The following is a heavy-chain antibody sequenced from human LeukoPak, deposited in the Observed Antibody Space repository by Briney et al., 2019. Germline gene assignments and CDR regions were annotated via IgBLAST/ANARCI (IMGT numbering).Heavy chain of an antibody. J-gene: IGHJ4*02. V-gene: IGHV4-61*02. CDR2: IYTSGST. D-gene: IGHD3-10*01. CDR1: GGSISSGSYY. CDR3: ARGVTMVRELDY. Sequence: SQTPSLTCPVSGGSISSGSYYWSWIRQPAGKGLEWIGRIYTSGSTNYNPSLKSRVTISVDTSKNKFSLKLSSVTAADTAVYYCARGVTMVRELDYWGQGTLVTVSS.